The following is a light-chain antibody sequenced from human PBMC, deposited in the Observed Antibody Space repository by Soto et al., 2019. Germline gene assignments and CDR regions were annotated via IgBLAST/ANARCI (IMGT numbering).Light chain of an antibody. V-gene: IGKV3-11*01. CDR3: QQRSNWPPSIT. CDR2: DAS. Sequence: EIVLTQSPATLSLSPGERATLSCRASQRVSSYLAWYQQKPGQAPRLLIYDASNRATGIPARFSGSGSGTDFTLTISSLEPEDFAVYYCQQRSNWPPSITFGQGTRLESK. CDR1: QRVSSY. J-gene: IGKJ5*01.